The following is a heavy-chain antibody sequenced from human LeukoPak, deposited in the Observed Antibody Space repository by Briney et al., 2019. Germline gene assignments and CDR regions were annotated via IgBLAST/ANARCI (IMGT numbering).Heavy chain of an antibody. CDR2: INVGSGDT. V-gene: IGHV1-3*01. D-gene: IGHD3-10*01. Sequence: GAPVRGSCKASGHTSTTFLMEWLRQAPGQRLEWMGWINVGSGDTMYSQKFQDRVTLTRDTSANTVYMEVSSLRSEDTAVYYCAILADAWFGDFDYWGQGTLVTVSS. CDR3: AILADAWFGDFDY. CDR1: GHTSTTFL. J-gene: IGHJ4*02.